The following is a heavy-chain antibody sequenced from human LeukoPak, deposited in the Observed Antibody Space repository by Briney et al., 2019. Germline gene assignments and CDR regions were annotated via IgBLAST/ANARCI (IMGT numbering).Heavy chain of an antibody. J-gene: IGHJ4*02. CDR1: GYTFTSYA. CDR3: ARGLYGDYGLYVDY. D-gene: IGHD4-17*01. V-gene: IGHV7-4-1*02. CDR2: INTNTGNP. Sequence: GASVKVSCKASGYTFTSYAMNWVRQAPGQGLEWMGWINTNTGNPTYAQGFTGRFVFSLDTPVSTAYLQISSLKAEDTAVYYCARGLYGDYGLYVDYWGQGTLVTVSS.